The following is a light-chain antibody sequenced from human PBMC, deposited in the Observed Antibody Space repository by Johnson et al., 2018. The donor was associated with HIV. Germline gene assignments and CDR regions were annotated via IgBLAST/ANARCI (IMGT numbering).Light chain of an antibody. V-gene: IGLV1-51*01. Sequence: QSVLTQPPSVSAAPGQKVTISCSGSSSNIGNNYVSWYQQLPGTAPKLLIYENNRRPSGIPDRFSASKSGTSATLGITGLQTGDEADYYCGTWDSYLTAGVFGSGTKVTVL. CDR2: ENN. J-gene: IGLJ1*01. CDR1: SSNIGNNY. CDR3: GTWDSYLTAGV.